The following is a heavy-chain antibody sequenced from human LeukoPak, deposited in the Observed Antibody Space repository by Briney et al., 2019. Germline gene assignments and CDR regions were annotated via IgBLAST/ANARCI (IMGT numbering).Heavy chain of an antibody. J-gene: IGHJ5*02. Sequence: SGPTLVHPTQILTLTFAFAGSSLSTRGGGVGCVRQPPGKALDSLAPLYRYDDKRYSPSLKSRRTITKDTSKNQVVLTMTNMDPVDTATYYCAHRPLDRPGYCSGGSCFGNWFDPWGQGTLVTVSS. D-gene: IGHD2-15*01. CDR3: AHRPLDRPGYCSGGSCFGNWFDP. V-gene: IGHV2-5*01. CDR2: LYRYDDK. CDR1: GSSLSTRGGG.